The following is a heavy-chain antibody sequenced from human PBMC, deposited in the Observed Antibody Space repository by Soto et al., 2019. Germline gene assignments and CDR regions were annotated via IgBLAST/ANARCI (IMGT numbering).Heavy chain of an antibody. J-gene: IGHJ6*02. V-gene: IGHV4-4*02. Sequence: PSETLSLTFAVSGGSISSSNWWSWVRQPPGKGLEWIGEINHSGSTNYNPSLKSRVTISVDTSKNQFSLKLSSVTAADTAVYYCARGVRGARYYYYGMDVWGQGTTVTVSS. CDR2: INHSGST. CDR3: ARGVRGARYYYYGMDV. CDR1: GGSISSSNW. D-gene: IGHD3-10*01.